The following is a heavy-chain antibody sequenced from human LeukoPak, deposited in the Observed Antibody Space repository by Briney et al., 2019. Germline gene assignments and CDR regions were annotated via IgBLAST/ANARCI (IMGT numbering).Heavy chain of an antibody. V-gene: IGHV3-48*04. CDR2: ISSSSSTI. CDR1: GFTFSSYS. J-gene: IGHJ4*02. CDR3: ASRGYSSSWEFGY. D-gene: IGHD6-13*01. Sequence: GGSLRLSCAASGFTFSSYSMNWVRQAPGKGLEWVSYISSSSSTIYYADSVKGRFTISRDNAKNSLYLQMNSLRAEDTAVYYCASRGYSSSWEFGYWGQGTLVTVSS.